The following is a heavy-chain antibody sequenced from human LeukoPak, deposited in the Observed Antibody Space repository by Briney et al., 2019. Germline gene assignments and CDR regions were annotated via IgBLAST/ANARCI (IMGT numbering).Heavy chain of an antibody. D-gene: IGHD4/OR15-4a*01. CDR1: GFTFNNYN. V-gene: IGHV3-21*01. CDR2: ITSSGTYI. Sequence: GGSLRLSCAASGFTFNNYNMNWVRQAPGKALEWVSSITSSGTYIFYADSVKGRFTISRDNAKNSLYLQMNSLGPEDTAVYYCEANAGQDDYWGQGTLVTVSS. J-gene: IGHJ4*02. CDR3: EANAGQDDY.